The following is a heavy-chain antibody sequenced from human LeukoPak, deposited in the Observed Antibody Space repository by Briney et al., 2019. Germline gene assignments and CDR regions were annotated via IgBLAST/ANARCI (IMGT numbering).Heavy chain of an antibody. CDR2: IYYSGST. J-gene: IGHJ4*02. Sequence: SETLSLTCTVSGGSISSSSYYWGWIRQPPGKGLEWIGSIYYSGSTYYNPSLKSRVTMSVDTSKNQFSLKLSSVTAADTAVYYCARGTDYYDSSGYYDYWGQGTLVTVSS. V-gene: IGHV4-39*07. D-gene: IGHD3-22*01. CDR3: ARGTDYYDSSGYYDY. CDR1: GGSISSSSYY.